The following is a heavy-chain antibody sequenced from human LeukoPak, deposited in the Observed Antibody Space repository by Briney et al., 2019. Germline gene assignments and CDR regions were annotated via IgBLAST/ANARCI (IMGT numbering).Heavy chain of an antibody. J-gene: IGHJ4*02. V-gene: IGHV4-31*03. CDR2: IYYSGNT. CDR3: ARVAQYSGYDLDY. CDR1: GGSIRSGGYF. D-gene: IGHD5-12*01. Sequence: SQTLSLTCTVSGGSIRSGGYFWSWFRQHPGKGLEWIGYIYYSGNTYYNPSLKSRVTLSVDTSKNQFSLKLSSVTAADTAVYYCARVAQYSGYDLDYWGQGTLVTVSS.